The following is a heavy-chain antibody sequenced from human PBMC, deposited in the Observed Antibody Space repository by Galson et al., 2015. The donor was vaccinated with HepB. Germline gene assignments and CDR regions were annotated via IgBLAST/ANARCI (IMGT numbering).Heavy chain of an antibody. CDR3: ARLPIVVVPAATHFDYYYYGMDV. D-gene: IGHD2-2*01. CDR2: IYYSGST. CDR1: GGSISSYY. Sequence: SETLSLTCTVSGGSISSYYWSWIRQPPGKGLEWIGYIYYSGSTNYNPSLKSRVTISVDTSKNQFSLKLSSVTAADTAVYYCARLPIVVVPAATHFDYYYYGMDVWGQGTTVTVSS. J-gene: IGHJ6*02. V-gene: IGHV4-59*01.